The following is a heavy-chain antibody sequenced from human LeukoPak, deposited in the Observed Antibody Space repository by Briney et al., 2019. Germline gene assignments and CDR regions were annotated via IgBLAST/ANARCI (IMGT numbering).Heavy chain of an antibody. V-gene: IGHV3-33*01. Sequence: PGKSLRLSCVASGFIFSHYGMHWVRQAPGKGLEWVAVIWSDGSNRFYADSVEGRFTISRDNSQNTVSLEMNSLRVDDTAIYYCARDAQRGFDYSNSLKYWGHGTLVIVSS. D-gene: IGHD4-11*01. J-gene: IGHJ4*01. CDR2: IWSDGSNR. CDR1: GFIFSHYG. CDR3: ARDAQRGFDYSNSLKY.